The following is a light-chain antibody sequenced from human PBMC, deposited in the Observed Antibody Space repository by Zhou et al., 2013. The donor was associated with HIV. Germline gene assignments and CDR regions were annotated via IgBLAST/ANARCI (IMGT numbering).Light chain of an antibody. Sequence: DIQLTQSPSILSASVGDRVTITCRASQSISSWLAWYQQKPGKVPKLLIYTASTLQSGVPSRFSGSGAGTDFTLTISGPQPDDFATYYCQQYSAYPRTFGQGTKVE. CDR3: QQYSAYPRT. CDR2: TAS. V-gene: IGKV1-5*03. CDR1: QSISSW. J-gene: IGKJ1*01.